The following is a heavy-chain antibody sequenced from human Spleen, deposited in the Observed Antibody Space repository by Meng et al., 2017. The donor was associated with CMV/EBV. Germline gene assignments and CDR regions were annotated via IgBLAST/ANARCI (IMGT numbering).Heavy chain of an antibody. Sequence: GSLRLSRTVSGDSIISSSYYWGWIRQPPGKGLEWIGSIYYSGSTYYNPSLKSRVTISVDTSKNQFSLKLSSVTAADTAVYYCARHIAARPDCWGQGTLVTVSS. CDR2: IYYSGST. D-gene: IGHD6-6*01. V-gene: IGHV4-39*01. CDR3: ARHIAARPDC. J-gene: IGHJ4*02. CDR1: GDSIISSSYY.